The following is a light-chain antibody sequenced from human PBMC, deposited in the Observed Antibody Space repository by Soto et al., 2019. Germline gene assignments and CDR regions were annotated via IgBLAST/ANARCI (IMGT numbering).Light chain of an antibody. J-gene: IGLJ2*01. Sequence: SSVLTQRPSVSVAPEKTASITCGGDNIGDKAVHWFQQRPGQAPLLVIYYDFERPSGIPDRFSGSNSGNTATLTISRVEAGDEADYFCQVWDTTLAQPIFGGGTKVTVL. CDR1: NIGDKA. V-gene: IGLV3-21*04. CDR3: QVWDTTLAQPI. CDR2: YDF.